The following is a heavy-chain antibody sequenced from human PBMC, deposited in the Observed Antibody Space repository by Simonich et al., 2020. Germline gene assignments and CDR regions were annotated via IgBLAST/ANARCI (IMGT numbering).Heavy chain of an antibody. CDR2: KKEEGSEK. J-gene: IGHJ2*01. V-gene: IGHV3-7*01. CDR1: GFTFSSYW. CDR3: AREYSSSSDPYWYFDL. Sequence: EVQLVESGGGLVQPGGSLRLSCAASGFTFSSYWMSWVRQAPGKGVGWGAKKKEEGSEKYYVDSVKSRFTISRDNAKNSLYLQMNSLRAEDTAVYYCAREYSSSSDPYWYFDLWGRGTLVTVSS. D-gene: IGHD6-6*01.